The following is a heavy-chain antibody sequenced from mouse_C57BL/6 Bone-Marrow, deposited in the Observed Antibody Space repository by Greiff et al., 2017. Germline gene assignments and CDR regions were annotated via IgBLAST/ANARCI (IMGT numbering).Heavy chain of an antibody. D-gene: IGHD1-1*01. CDR3: ARSLYYYGGSPWFAY. CDR2: IYPSDSYT. CDR1: GYTFTSYW. Sequence: QVQLQQPGAELVMPGASVKLSCKASGYTFTSYWMHWVKQRPGQGLEWIGEIYPSDSYTNYNQKFKGKSTLTVDKSSGTAYMQLSSLTSEDSAVDYCARSLYYYGGSPWFAYWGQGTLVTVSA. V-gene: IGHV1-69*01. J-gene: IGHJ3*01.